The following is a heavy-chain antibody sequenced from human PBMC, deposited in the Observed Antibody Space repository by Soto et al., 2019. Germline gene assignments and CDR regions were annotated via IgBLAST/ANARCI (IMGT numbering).Heavy chain of an antibody. Sequence: PSQTLSLTCAISGDSVSSNGAAWNWIRQSPSRGLEWLGRTYYRSRWYSDYAPSVKSRITVNPDTSQNQFSLQLNSVTPEDTAIYYCASDPPGFHSAFDFWGQGTQVTVSS. J-gene: IGHJ4*02. CDR2: TYYRSRWYS. D-gene: IGHD4-4*01. CDR1: GDSVSSNGAA. V-gene: IGHV6-1*01. CDR3: ASDPPGFHSAFDF.